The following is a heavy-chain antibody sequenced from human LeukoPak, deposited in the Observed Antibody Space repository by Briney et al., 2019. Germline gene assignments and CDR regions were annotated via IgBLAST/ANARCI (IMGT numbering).Heavy chain of an antibody. Sequence: GGSLRLSCSGSGFDITAYTVTWVRQVPGKSLEWVSSISRGGSYIHYAPSVKGRFTISRDSAKRAVYLQMKSLRADDTALYYCARDPDSRGTEPPFFDHWGRGTLVTVSS. V-gene: IGHV3-21*01. CDR2: ISRGGSYI. D-gene: IGHD3-22*01. CDR3: ARDPDSRGTEPPFFDH. CDR1: GFDITAYT. J-gene: IGHJ4*02.